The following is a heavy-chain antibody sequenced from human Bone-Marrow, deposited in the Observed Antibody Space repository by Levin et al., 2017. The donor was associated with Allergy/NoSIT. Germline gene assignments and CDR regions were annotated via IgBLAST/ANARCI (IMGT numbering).Heavy chain of an antibody. D-gene: IGHD3-10*01. CDR3: AKDRDFYGAGSLGN. CDR2: ISGSGDST. CDR1: GFTFSNYA. V-gene: IGHV3-23*01. J-gene: IGHJ4*02. Sequence: GESLKISCAASGFTFSNYAMSWVRQAPGKGLEWVSGISGSGDSTYDGDSVKGRFTISRDNSKNTLYLQMNSLRAEDTAVYYCAKDRDFYGAGSLGNWGQGTLVTVSS.